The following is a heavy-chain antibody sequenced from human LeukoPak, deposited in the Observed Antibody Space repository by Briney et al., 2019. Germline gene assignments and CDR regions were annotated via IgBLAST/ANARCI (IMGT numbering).Heavy chain of an antibody. CDR3: ARQVSGFDT. Sequence: PSETLSLTCTVSGGSISSSSYYWGWIRQPPGKGLEWIGSIYYSGSTYYNPSLKSRVTISVDTSKNQFSLKLSSVTAADTAVYYCARQVSGFDTWGQGTLVTVSS. CDR2: IYYSGST. CDR1: GGSISSSSYY. J-gene: IGHJ5*02. V-gene: IGHV4-39*01.